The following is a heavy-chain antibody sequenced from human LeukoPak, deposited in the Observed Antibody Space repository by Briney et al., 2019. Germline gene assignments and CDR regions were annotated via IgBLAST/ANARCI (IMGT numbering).Heavy chain of an antibody. J-gene: IGHJ5*02. D-gene: IGHD5-18*01. CDR2: IHHSGST. V-gene: IGHV4-38-2*01. CDR1: GYSISSGYY. CDR3: ARKIGYSYGSNWFDP. Sequence: SGTLSLTCSVSGYSISSGYYWGWIRQPPGKGLEWIGSIHHSGSTNYNPSLKSRVTISVDTSKNQFSLKLSSVTAADTAVYYCARKIGYSYGSNWFDPWGQGTLVTVSS.